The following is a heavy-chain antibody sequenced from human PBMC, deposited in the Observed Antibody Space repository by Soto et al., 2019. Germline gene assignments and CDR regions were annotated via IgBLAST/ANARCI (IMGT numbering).Heavy chain of an antibody. CDR1: GGSIGSYY. CDR2: IYYSGST. Sequence: SETLSLTCSVSGGSIGSYYWSWIRQPPGKGLEWIGYIYYSGSTNYNPSLKSRVTIVDTSKNQFSLKLSSVTAADTAVYYCARGGWRQIDYWGQGTLVTVSS. CDR3: ARGGWRQIDY. J-gene: IGHJ4*02. V-gene: IGHV4-59*08. D-gene: IGHD3-3*01.